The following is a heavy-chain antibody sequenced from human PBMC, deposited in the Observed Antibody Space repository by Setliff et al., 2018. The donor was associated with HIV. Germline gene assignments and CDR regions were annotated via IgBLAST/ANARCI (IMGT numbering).Heavy chain of an antibody. V-gene: IGHV5-51*01. J-gene: IGHJ4*02. CDR1: GYSFTTLW. CDR3: ARSMGFKATTRLDF. Sequence: GESLKISCQASGYSFTTLWIAWVRQMPGKGLEWMGMVFPDDSDTRYSPSFQGQVSMSADKSINTAYLQWSSLKALDTAVYYCARSMGFKATTRLDFWGPGTLVTV. CDR2: VFPDDSDT. D-gene: IGHD3-10*01.